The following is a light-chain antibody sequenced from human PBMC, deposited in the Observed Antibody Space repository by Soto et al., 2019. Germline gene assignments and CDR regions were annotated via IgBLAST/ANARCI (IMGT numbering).Light chain of an antibody. J-gene: IGKJ1*01. CDR2: DAS. V-gene: IGKV3-11*01. Sequence: EIVLTQSPATLSLSPGERATLSCRASQSVSSYLAWYQQKPGQAPRLLIYDASNRATGIPARFSGSGSGTDFTLTISSLEPEDFAVYHRKQRSNWPPVTFGQGTTVEIK. CDR3: KQRSNWPPVT. CDR1: QSVSSY.